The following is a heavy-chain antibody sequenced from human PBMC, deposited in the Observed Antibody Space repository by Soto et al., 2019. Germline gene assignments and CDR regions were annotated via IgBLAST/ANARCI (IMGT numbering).Heavy chain of an antibody. CDR3: PRDLALEHLDY. CDR2: ISAYNGNT. CDR1: GYTFTSCG. J-gene: IGHJ4*02. V-gene: IGHV1-18*01. Sequence: QVQLVQSGAEVKNPGASVKVSCKASGYTFTSCGISWVRQAPGQGLEWMGWISAYNGNTNYAQKLQARATMPTDTPTSTAYVDLTILRSDDTAVYYCPRDLALEHLDYWGQETLVTVSS.